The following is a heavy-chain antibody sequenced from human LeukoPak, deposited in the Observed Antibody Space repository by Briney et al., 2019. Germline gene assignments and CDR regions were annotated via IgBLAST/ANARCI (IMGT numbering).Heavy chain of an antibody. CDR3: AKDRAMVGYFDY. J-gene: IGHJ4*02. D-gene: IGHD3-10*02. V-gene: IGHV3-23*01. Sequence: GGSLRLSCAASGFTFSSDAMSWVRQGPGKGLGLVSAISGSGGSTYYADSVKGRFTISRGNSKNTLYLQMNSLRAEDTAVYYCAKDRAMVGYFDYWGQGTLVTVSS. CDR1: GFTFSSDA. CDR2: ISGSGGST.